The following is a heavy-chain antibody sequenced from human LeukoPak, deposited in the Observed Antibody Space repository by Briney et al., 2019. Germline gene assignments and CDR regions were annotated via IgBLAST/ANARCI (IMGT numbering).Heavy chain of an antibody. CDR1: GFTFSSYG. CDR3: AKAVGYYDSSGYFDY. Sequence: GGSLRLSCAASGFTFSSYGMHWVRQAPGKGLEWVAVISYDGSNKYYADSVKGRFTISRDNPKNTLYLQMNSLRAEDTAVYYCAKAVGYYDSSGYFDYWGQGTLVTVSS. V-gene: IGHV3-30*18. J-gene: IGHJ4*02. D-gene: IGHD3-22*01. CDR2: ISYDGSNK.